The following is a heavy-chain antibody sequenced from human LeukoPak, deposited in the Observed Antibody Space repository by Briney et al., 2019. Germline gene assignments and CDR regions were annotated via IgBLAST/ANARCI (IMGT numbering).Heavy chain of an antibody. D-gene: IGHD2-15*01. V-gene: IGHV3-23*01. CDR2: ISSTGSTT. J-gene: IGHJ6*03. CDR1: GFTFRSYS. CDR3: AKNGDRGAFCTGGTCYPYFYYYMDV. Sequence: GGSLRLSCAASGFTFRSYSMNWVRQAPGKGLEWVSSISSTGSTTYYADSVKGRFTISRDNSKDTLYLQMSSLRAEDTAIYYCAKNGDRGAFCTGGTCYPYFYYYMDVWGKGTTVTI.